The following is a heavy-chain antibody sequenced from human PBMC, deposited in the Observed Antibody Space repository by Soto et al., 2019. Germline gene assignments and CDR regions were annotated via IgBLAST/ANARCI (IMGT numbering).Heavy chain of an antibody. CDR1: GCTFSAYG. CDR3: AKEIEVAGDLDY. V-gene: IGHV3-30*18. CDR2: VSSDGETT. Sequence: PGGALRLSCVASGCTFSAYGIHWVRQAPGKGLEWGGVVSSDGETTYYADAVKCPFTISRDNSKNTIYLQMASLRPKDTAVYYCAKEIEVAGDLDYWGHGTLVTVSS. J-gene: IGHJ4*01. D-gene: IGHD6-19*01.